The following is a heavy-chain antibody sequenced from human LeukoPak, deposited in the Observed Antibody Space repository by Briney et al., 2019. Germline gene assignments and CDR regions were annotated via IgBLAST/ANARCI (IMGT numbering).Heavy chain of an antibody. CDR2: INHSGST. CDR3: ARYYCSGGSCYGNWFDP. D-gene: IGHD2-15*01. Sequence: SETLFLTCAVYGGSFSGYYWSWIRQPPGKGLEWIGEINHSGSTNYNPSLKSRVTISVDTSKNQFSLKLSSVTAADTAVYYCARYYCSGGSCYGNWFDPWGQGTLVTVSS. CDR1: GGSFSGYY. V-gene: IGHV4-34*01. J-gene: IGHJ5*02.